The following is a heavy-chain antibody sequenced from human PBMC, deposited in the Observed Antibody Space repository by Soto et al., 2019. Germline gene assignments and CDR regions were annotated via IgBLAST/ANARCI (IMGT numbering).Heavy chain of an antibody. CDR1: GFTFRDSA. J-gene: IGHJ2*01. Sequence: EVQLVESGGGLVQPGGSQKVSCAASGFTFRDSAIHWVRQASGKGLEWVGHIRGRKNNYATLYAESVKGRFTISRDDSKSTAYLQLNSLKSEDTAVYYCPLSEVPRVSWYFDLWGRGTLVTVSS. V-gene: IGHV3-73*01. CDR3: PLSEVPRVSWYFDL. D-gene: IGHD6-6*01. CDR2: IRGRKNNYAT.